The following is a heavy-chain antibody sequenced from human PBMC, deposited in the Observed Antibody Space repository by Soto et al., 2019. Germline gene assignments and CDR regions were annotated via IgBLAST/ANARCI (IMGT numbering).Heavy chain of an antibody. CDR1: GFTFSSYG. J-gene: IGHJ4*02. Sequence: QVQLVESGGGVVQPGRSLRLSCAASGFTFSSYGMHWVRQAPGKGLEWVAVISYDGSNKYYADSVKGRFTISRDNSKNTLYLQMNSLRAEDTAVYYCAKDLDTAMVLTPDYWGQGTLVTVSS. D-gene: IGHD5-18*01. CDR2: ISYDGSNK. V-gene: IGHV3-30*18. CDR3: AKDLDTAMVLTPDY.